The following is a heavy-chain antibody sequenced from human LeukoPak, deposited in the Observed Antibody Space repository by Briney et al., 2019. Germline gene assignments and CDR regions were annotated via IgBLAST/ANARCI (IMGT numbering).Heavy chain of an antibody. CDR2: IYYSGST. CDR1: GGSFGNYY. V-gene: IGHV4-59*01. Sequence: SETLSLTCTVSGGSFGNYYWSWIRQPPGKGLEWIGYIYYSGSTNYNPSLKSRVTISVDTSKNQLSLKLSSVTAADTAVFYCARLGGELDYWGQGTLVTVSS. J-gene: IGHJ4*02. D-gene: IGHD4-17*01. CDR3: ARLGGELDY.